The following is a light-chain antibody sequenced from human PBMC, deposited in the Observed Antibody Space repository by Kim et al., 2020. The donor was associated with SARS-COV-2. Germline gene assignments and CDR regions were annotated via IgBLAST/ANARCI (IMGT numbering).Light chain of an antibody. CDR3: QQYSYWPRS. Sequence: SGSPEDRAIVSCRASESVSDNLAWYHQKPGQSPSLLIYGVSTRAAGVPARFSGSGSGTEFTLSISSLQFEDFGVYYCQQYSYWPRSFGQGTKLEI. CDR2: GVS. CDR1: ESVSDN. J-gene: IGKJ2*03. V-gene: IGKV3-15*01.